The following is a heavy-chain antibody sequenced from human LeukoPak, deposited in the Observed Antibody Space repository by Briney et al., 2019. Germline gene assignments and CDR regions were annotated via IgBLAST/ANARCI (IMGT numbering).Heavy chain of an antibody. CDR2: IKQDGSEK. Sequence: GGSLRLSCAASGFTFSNHWMSWFRQAPGMGLEWVANIKQDGSEKYYVDSVKGRFTISIDNAKNSLYLQMNSLRAEDTAVSYCASSSREYWGQGTLVTVSS. CDR1: GFTFSNHW. V-gene: IGHV3-7*01. J-gene: IGHJ4*02. CDR3: ASSSREY. D-gene: IGHD6-13*01.